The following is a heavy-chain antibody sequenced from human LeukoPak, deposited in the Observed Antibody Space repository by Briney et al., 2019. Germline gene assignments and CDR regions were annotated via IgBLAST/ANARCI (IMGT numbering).Heavy chain of an antibody. V-gene: IGHV3-20*04. CDR2: INWNGGST. Sequence: PGGSLRLSCAASGFTFDDYGMSWVRQAPGKGLEWVSGINWNGGSTGYADSVKGRFTISRDNAKKSLYLQMSSLRAEDTAVYYCARDAEVGTLFGVLSRYNWFDPWGQGALVTVSS. D-gene: IGHD3-3*01. CDR3: ARDAEVGTLFGVLSRYNWFDP. J-gene: IGHJ5*02. CDR1: GFTFDDYG.